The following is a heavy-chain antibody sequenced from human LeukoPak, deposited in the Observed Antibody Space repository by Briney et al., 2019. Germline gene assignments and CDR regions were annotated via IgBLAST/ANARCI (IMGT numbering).Heavy chain of an antibody. J-gene: IGHJ4*02. D-gene: IGHD3-16*02. Sequence: SETLSLTCTVSGGSISGYYWTWIRQPAGKGLEWIGRISTTISTSGSTNYNTSLKSRVTISVDTSKNQFSLKLSSVTAADTAVYYCAGGETYDYVWGSYRYDHWGQGTLVTVSS. V-gene: IGHV4-4*07. CDR3: AGGETYDYVWGSYRYDH. CDR1: GGSISGYY. CDR2: ISTTISTSGST.